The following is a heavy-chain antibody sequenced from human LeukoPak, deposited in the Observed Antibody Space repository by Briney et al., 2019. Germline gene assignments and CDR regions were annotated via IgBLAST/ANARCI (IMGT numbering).Heavy chain of an antibody. V-gene: IGHV1-24*01. D-gene: IGHD1-14*01. CDR2: FDPEDGET. CDR3: AREPEGLTTESH. CDR1: GYTLTELS. J-gene: IGHJ4*02. Sequence: ASVKVSCKVSGYTLTELSMHWVRQAPGKGLEWMGGFDPEDGETIYAQKFQGRVTMTEDTSTDTAYMELSSLRSEDTAVYFCAREPEGLTTESHWGQGTLVTVSS.